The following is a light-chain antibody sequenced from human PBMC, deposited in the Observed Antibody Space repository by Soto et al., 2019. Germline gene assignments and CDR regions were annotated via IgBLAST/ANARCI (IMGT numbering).Light chain of an antibody. J-gene: IGLJ1*01. CDR3: CSFTTSSTYV. CDR1: SSDVGGYNY. CDR2: DVT. Sequence: QSVLTQPASVSGSPGQSITISCTGTSSDVGGYNYVSWYQQYPGKAPKVMIYDVTNRPSGGSNRFSGSRSGNTASLTISGLQAEDEADYYCCSFTTSSTYVFGTGTKVTVL. V-gene: IGLV2-14*01.